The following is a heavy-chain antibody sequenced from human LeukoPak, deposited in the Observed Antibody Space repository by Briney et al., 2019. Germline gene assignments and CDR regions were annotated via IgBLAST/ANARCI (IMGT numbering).Heavy chain of an antibody. V-gene: IGHV3-23*01. CDR2: ISGSGGST. CDR1: GFTFSSYG. J-gene: IGHJ3*02. D-gene: IGHD3-22*01. Sequence: PGGSLRLSCAASGFTFSSYGMSWVRQAPGKGLEWVSAISGSGGSTYYADSVKGRFTISRDNSKNTLYLQMNSLRAEDTAVYYCAKVSGYYDSSGYSPDAFDIWGQGTMVTVSS. CDR3: AKVSGYYDSSGYSPDAFDI.